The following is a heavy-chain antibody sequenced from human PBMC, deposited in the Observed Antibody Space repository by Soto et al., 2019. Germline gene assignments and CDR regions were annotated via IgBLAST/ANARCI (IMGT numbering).Heavy chain of an antibody. J-gene: IGHJ3*01. CDR1: EFTFSIFW. Sequence: VGSKRHANAASEFTFSIFWMGWVRQTPGKGLEWVANIKQDGSEKYYVDSVKGRFTISRDNAKNSLYLQMNSLRAEDTAVYYCARNRSPDA. CDR2: IKQDGSEK. CDR3: ARNRSPDA. V-gene: IGHV3-7*01.